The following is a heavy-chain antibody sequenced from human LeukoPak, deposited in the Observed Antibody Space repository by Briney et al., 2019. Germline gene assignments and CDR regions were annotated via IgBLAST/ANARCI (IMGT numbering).Heavy chain of an antibody. CDR1: GGSFSGYY. CDR2: INHSGST. D-gene: IGHD3-3*01. CDR3: ARTNYDFWSGYYPNWFDP. V-gene: IGHV4-34*01. J-gene: IGHJ5*02. Sequence: SETLSLTCAVYGGSFSGYYWGWIRQPPGKGLEWIGEINHSGSTNYNPSLKSRVTISVDTSKNQFSLKLSSVTAADTAVYYCARTNYDFWSGYYPNWFDPWGQGTLVTVSS.